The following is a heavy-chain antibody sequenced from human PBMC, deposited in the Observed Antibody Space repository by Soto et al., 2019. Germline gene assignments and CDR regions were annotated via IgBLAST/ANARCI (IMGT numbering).Heavy chain of an antibody. CDR2: ISYDGSNK. Sequence: QVQLVESGGGVVQPGRSLRLSCAASGFTFSSYGMHWVRQAPGKGLEWVAVISYDGSNKYYADSVKGRFTISRDNSKNTLYLRMNSLRAEDTAVYYCAKDYDILTGFADYWGQGTLVTVSS. J-gene: IGHJ4*02. D-gene: IGHD3-9*01. CDR1: GFTFSSYG. V-gene: IGHV3-30*18. CDR3: AKDYDILTGFADY.